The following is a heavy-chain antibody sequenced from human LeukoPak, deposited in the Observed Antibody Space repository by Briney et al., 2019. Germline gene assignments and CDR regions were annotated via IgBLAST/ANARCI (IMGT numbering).Heavy chain of an antibody. CDR3: AREDLSVGYCSSTNCYAGFDY. CDR2: INYSGST. J-gene: IGHJ4*02. D-gene: IGHD2-2*01. Sequence: SETLSLTCAVSGGSISSGGYSWSWIRQPPGKGLEWIGYINYSGSTYYNPSLKSRVTMSVATSKNQFSLKLSSVTAADTAVYYCAREDLSVGYCSSTNCYAGFDYWGQGTLVTVSS. CDR1: GGSISSGGYS. V-gene: IGHV4-30-4*07.